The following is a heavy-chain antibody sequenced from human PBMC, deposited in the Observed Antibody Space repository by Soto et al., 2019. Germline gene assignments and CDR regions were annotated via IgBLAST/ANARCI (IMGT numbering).Heavy chain of an antibody. CDR2: IFYSGST. V-gene: IGHV4-61*01. J-gene: IGHJ4*02. D-gene: IGHD1-26*01. CDR3: ARRYGGNFDY. Sequence: SETLSLTCTVSGGCVSSGSYYWSWIRQPPGKGLEWIGYIFYSGSTNYNPSLKSRVTISVDTSKNQFSLKLSSVTAADTAVYYCARRYGGNFDYWGQGTLVTVSS. CDR1: GGCVSSGSYY.